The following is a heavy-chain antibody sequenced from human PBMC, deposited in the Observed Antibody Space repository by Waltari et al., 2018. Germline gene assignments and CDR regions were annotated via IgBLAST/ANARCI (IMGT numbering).Heavy chain of an antibody. CDR2: IDNSGDTT. J-gene: IGHJ4*02. CDR1: GFDYSSYA. V-gene: IGHV3-23*05. Sequence: VYLLESGGGLAQPGGSLRLSCVGSGFDYSSYAMSWVRQAPGKGLEWVSGIDNSGDTTYYAGSVKGRFTISRDDSRNTVYLHMTTLRVDDTAVYYCAKDSGYSMIRGRENSWGQGTLVIVSS. CDR3: AKDSGYSMIRGRENS. D-gene: IGHD3-10*01.